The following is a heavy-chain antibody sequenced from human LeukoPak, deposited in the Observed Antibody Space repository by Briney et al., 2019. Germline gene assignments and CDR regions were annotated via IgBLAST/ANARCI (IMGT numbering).Heavy chain of an antibody. CDR3: AEWWAYCGGDCSPGGAFDI. D-gene: IGHD2-21*02. CDR2: ISGSGGST. CDR1: GFTFSRYA. Sequence: PGGSLRLSCAASGFTFSRYAMSWVRQAPGKGLEWVSGISGSGGSTYYADSVKGRFTISRDNSKDTLYLQMTSLRAEDTAVYYCAEWWAYCGGDCSPGGAFDIWGQGTMVTVSS. J-gene: IGHJ3*02. V-gene: IGHV3-23*01.